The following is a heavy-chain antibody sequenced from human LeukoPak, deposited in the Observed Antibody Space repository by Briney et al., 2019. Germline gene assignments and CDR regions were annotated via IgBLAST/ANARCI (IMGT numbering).Heavy chain of an antibody. D-gene: IGHD6-13*01. CDR2: IYYSGST. CDR3: ARTIAAAATDPGYFDY. Sequence: SETLSLTCTVSGGSISSYYWSWIRQPPGKGLEWMGYIYYSGSTNYNPSLKSRGTISVDTSKNQFSLKLSSVTAADTAVYYCARTIAAAATDPGYFDYWGQGTLVTVSS. J-gene: IGHJ4*02. V-gene: IGHV4-59*01. CDR1: GGSISSYY.